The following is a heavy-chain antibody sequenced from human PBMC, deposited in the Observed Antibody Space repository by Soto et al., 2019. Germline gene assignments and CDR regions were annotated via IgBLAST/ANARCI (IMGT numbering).Heavy chain of an antibody. Sequence: QVQLQESGPRLVKPSGTLSLTCAVSDGSITTSNWWAWFRQSPGKGLEWIAEIYHVGTTKYSPSLQSRNSISVDKSNEQFFLSLTSMTAADTAVYYCARAPYGSSPYDIWGQGILVTVSS. CDR2: IYHVGTT. J-gene: IGHJ4*02. CDR1: DGSITTSNW. CDR3: ARAPYGSSPYDI. D-gene: IGHD3-10*01. V-gene: IGHV4-4*02.